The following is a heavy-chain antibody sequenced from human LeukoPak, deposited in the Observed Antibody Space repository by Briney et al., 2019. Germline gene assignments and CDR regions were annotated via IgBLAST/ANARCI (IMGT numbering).Heavy chain of an antibody. Sequence: GESLKISCKGSGYSFTSYWIGWVRQMPGKGLEWMGIIYPDDSDTRYSPSFQGQVTISADKSISTAYLQWSSLKASDTAMYYCARQSKEMATIAAFDIWGQGTMVTVSS. CDR3: ARQSKEMATIAAFDI. V-gene: IGHV5-51*01. J-gene: IGHJ3*02. CDR1: GYSFTSYW. CDR2: IYPDDSDT. D-gene: IGHD5-24*01.